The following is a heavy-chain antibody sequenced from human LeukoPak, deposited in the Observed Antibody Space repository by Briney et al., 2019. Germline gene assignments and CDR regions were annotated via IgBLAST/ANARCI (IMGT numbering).Heavy chain of an antibody. CDR2: INPNSGDT. CDR1: GYTFTGYI. J-gene: IGHJ4*02. Sequence: ASVKVSCKASGYTFTGYIMHWVRQAPGQGLEWMGWINPNSGDTKYTQKFQGRVTLTRDTSISTAYMELNRLRSEDTAVYYCAKDAPYSSSLPFDYGGQEPLVTFPP. CDR3: AKDAPYSSSLPFDY. V-gene: IGHV1-2*02. D-gene: IGHD6-6*01.